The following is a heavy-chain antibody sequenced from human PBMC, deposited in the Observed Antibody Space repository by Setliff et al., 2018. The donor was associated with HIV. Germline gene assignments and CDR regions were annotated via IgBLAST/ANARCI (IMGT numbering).Heavy chain of an antibody. CDR3: AREDSSSWYSSLSF. V-gene: IGHV4-61*02. D-gene: IGHD6-13*01. CDR1: GDSINSGSYH. Sequence: LSLTCTVSGDSINSGSYHWNWIRQPAGKGLEWIGRIYISGSANYNPSLRSRVTISVDTSKNQFSLKLSSVTAADTAIYYCAREDSSSWYSSLSFWGQGTLVTVSS. CDR2: IYISGSA. J-gene: IGHJ1*01.